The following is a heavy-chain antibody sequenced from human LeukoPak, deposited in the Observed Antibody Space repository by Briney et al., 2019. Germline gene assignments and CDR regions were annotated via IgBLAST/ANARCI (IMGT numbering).Heavy chain of an antibody. J-gene: IGHJ3*01. CDR2: ISGSGGST. CDR3: ARGFPPGSGSRGSHAFDV. V-gene: IGHV3-23*01. Sequence: GGSLRLSCAASGFTFSSYAMSWVRQAPGKGLEWVSAISGSGGSTYYADSVKGRFTISRDNSKNTLYLQMNSLRAEDTAVYYCARGFPPGSGSRGSHAFDVWGQGTMVTVSS. D-gene: IGHD6-19*01. CDR1: GFTFSSYA.